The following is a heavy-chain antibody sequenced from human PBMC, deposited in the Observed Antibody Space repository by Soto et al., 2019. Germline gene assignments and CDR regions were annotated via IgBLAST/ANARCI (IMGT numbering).Heavy chain of an antibody. CDR1: GFTFSSYA. CDR2: ISGSGGST. D-gene: IGHD3-22*01. J-gene: IGHJ4*02. V-gene: IGHV3-23*01. Sequence: GGSLRLSCAASGFTFSSYAMSWVRQAPGKGLEWVSAISGSGGSTYYADSVKGRFTISRDNSKNTLYLQMNSLRAEDTAVYYYAKDIEYYYDSSGYNQFDYWGQGTLVTVSS. CDR3: AKDIEYYYDSSGYNQFDY.